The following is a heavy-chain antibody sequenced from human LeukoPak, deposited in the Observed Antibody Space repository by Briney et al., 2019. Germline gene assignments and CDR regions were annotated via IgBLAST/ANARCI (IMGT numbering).Heavy chain of an antibody. D-gene: IGHD2-21*02. Sequence: ASVKVSCKASGYTFTGYYMHWVRQAPGHGLECMGWINPNSGGTNYAQKFQGRVTMTWDTSISTAYMELSRLTSDDTAIYYCARPAYCGRDCYYYFDSWGQGTLVTVSS. CDR3: ARPAYCGRDCYYYFDS. CDR1: GYTFTGYY. J-gene: IGHJ4*02. CDR2: INPNSGGT. V-gene: IGHV1-2*02.